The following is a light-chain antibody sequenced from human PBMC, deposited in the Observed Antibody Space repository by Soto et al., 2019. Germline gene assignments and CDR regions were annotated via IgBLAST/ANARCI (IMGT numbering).Light chain of an antibody. CDR3: HQYGNSPLT. CDR1: QNVYSNF. J-gene: IGKJ3*01. Sequence: ETVLTQSPGTLYLSPGDRATLSCRASQNVYSNFVGWYQQRPGQAPRLLIYGTSTRATDIPDRFSGSGSGTDFTLTISRLEPDDFAVYFCHQYGNSPLTFGPGTKVDF. CDR2: GTS. V-gene: IGKV3-20*01.